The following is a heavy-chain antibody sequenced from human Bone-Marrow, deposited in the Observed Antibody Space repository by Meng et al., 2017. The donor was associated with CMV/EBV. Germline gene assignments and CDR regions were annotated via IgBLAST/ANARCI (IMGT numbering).Heavy chain of an antibody. CDR3: ARGRSGSYYPFDY. CDR2: INHSGST. V-gene: IGHV4-34*01. Sequence: CAVYGGSFRGYYWSWIRQPPGKGLEWIGEINHSGSTNYNPSLKSRVTISVDTSKNQFSLKLSSVTAADTAVYYCARGRSGSYYPFDYWGQGTLVTVSS. CDR1: GGSFRGYY. J-gene: IGHJ4*02. D-gene: IGHD1-26*01.